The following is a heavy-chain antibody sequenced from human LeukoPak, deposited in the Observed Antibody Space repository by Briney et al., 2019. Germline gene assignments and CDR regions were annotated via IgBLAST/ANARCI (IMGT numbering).Heavy chain of an antibody. D-gene: IGHD7-27*01. CDR2: INWNGGST. V-gene: IGHV3-20*04. CDR1: GFTFDDYG. Sequence: GGSLRLSCAASGFTFDDYGMSWVRQAPGKGLEWVSGINWNGGSTGYADSVKGRFTISRDNAKNSLYLQMNSLGAEDTALYYCAKGNWGTPYYFDYWGQGTLVTVSS. CDR3: AKGNWGTPYYFDY. J-gene: IGHJ4*02.